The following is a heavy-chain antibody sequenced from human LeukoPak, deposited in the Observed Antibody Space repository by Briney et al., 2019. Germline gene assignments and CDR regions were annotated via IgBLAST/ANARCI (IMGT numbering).Heavy chain of an antibody. V-gene: IGHV4-61*03. CDR1: GDSVSNGNYY. CDR3: ARCTRRLLRSYFDY. CDR2: IYYTGST. Sequence: PSETLSLTCIVSGDSVSNGNYYWSWLRQPPGKALEWIGYIYYTGSTYYNPSLEGRVTISVDTSRNHFSVKLNSVTAADTAVYYCARCTRRLLRSYFDYWGQGTLVTVSS. J-gene: IGHJ4*02. D-gene: IGHD3-22*01.